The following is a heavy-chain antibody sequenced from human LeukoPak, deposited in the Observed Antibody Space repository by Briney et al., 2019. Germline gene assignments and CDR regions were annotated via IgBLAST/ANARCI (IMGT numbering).Heavy chain of an antibody. CDR2: ISSSGSTI. V-gene: IGHV3-11*01. CDR3: TRDDFDCSTTTCFGGRRAFDL. Sequence: GGSLRLSCAASGFTFSDYYMSWIRQAPGKGLEWVSYISSSGSTIYYADSVKGRFTISRDDSKNTVYLQMNSLRVEDSAMYYCTRDDFDCSTTTCFGGRRAFDLWGQGTMVAVSS. D-gene: IGHD2-2*01. CDR1: GFTFSDYY. J-gene: IGHJ3*01.